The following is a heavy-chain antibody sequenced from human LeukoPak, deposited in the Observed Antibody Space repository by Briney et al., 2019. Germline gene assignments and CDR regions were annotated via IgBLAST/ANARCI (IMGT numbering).Heavy chain of an antibody. CDR3: ARERGSCSSTSCFDYFDY. J-gene: IGHJ4*02. Sequence: GSLRLSCAASGFTFSNYGMHWVRQAPGKGLEWVAVIWYDGSNKYYADSVKGRFTISRDNSKNTLYLQMNSLRAEDTAVYYCARERGSCSSTSCFDYFDYWGQGTLVTVSS. CDR2: IWYDGSNK. V-gene: IGHV3-33*01. CDR1: GFTFSNYG. D-gene: IGHD2-2*01.